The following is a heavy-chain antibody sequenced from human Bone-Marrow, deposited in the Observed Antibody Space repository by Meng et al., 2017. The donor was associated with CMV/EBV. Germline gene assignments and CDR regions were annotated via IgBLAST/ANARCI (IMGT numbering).Heavy chain of an antibody. Sequence: GSLRLSCAVYGGSFSGYYWSWIRQPPGKGLEWIGEINHSGSTNYNPSLKSRVTISVDTSKNQFSLKLSSVTAADTAVYYCARGKLRWYNTPTGAFDIWGQGKMVTVSS. V-gene: IGHV4-34*01. CDR1: GGSFSGYY. J-gene: IGHJ3*02. D-gene: IGHD4-23*01. CDR2: INHSGST. CDR3: ARGKLRWYNTPTGAFDI.